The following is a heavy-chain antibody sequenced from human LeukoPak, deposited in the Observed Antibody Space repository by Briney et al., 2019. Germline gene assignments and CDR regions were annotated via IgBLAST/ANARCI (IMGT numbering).Heavy chain of an antibody. J-gene: IGHJ4*02. Sequence: GGSLRLSCAASGFTFIYHAMHWVRQAPGKGLEWVAVISSDGTNKYYADSVKGRFTISRDNSKNTLYLQMNSLRVEDTAVYYCAKEGAIVVVAADISAFDLWGQGTLVTVSS. CDR1: GFTFIYHA. V-gene: IGHV3-30-3*01. D-gene: IGHD2-2*01. CDR2: ISSDGTNK. CDR3: AKEGAIVVVAADISAFDL.